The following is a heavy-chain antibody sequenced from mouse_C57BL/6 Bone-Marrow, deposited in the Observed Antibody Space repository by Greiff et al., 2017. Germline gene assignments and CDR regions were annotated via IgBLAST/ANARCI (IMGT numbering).Heavy chain of an antibody. CDR2: ISSGGSYT. CDR1: GFTFSSYG. J-gene: IGHJ2*02. CDR3: ARRFYVGEYDDFDY. V-gene: IGHV5-6*02. Sequence: EVKLVESGGDLVKPGGSLKLSCAASGFTFSSYGMSWVRQTPDKRLEWVATISSGGSYTYYPDSVKGRFTISRDNAKNTLYLLMSSLKSEETAMYYCARRFYVGEYDDFDYWGQGTSLTVSS. D-gene: IGHD2-3*01.